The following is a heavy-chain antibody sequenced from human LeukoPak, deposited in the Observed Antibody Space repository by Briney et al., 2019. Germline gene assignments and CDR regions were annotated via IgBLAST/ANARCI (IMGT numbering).Heavy chain of an antibody. V-gene: IGHV3-23*01. Sequence: GGSLRLSCAASGFTFSSYAMSWVRQAPGKGLEWVSGISGSGGSTYYADSVKGRFTISRDNSKNTLYLQMNSLRAEDTAVYYCARVLLWFGESTPLDYWGQGTLVTVSS. CDR3: ARVLLWFGESTPLDY. D-gene: IGHD3-10*01. CDR1: GFTFSSYA. J-gene: IGHJ4*02. CDR2: ISGSGGST.